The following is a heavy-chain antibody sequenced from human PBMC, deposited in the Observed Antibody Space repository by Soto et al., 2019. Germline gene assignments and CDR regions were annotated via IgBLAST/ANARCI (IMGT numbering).Heavy chain of an antibody. Sequence: GASVKVSCKASGYTFTSYDINWARQATGQGLEWMGWMNPNSGNTGYAQKFQGRVTMTRNTSISTAYMELSSLRSEDTAVYYCARGGDSSGSFDYWGQGTLVTVSS. CDR3: ARGGDSSGSFDY. V-gene: IGHV1-8*01. D-gene: IGHD6-19*01. CDR2: MNPNSGNT. CDR1: GYTFTSYD. J-gene: IGHJ4*02.